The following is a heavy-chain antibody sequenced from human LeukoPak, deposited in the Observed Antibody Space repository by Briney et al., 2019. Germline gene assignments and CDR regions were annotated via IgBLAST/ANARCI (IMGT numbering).Heavy chain of an antibody. CDR1: GFTFSSYW. CDR2: IKQDGSEK. Sequence: GGSLRLSRAASGFTFSSYWMSWVRQAPGKGLEWVANIKQDGSEKYYVDSVKGRFTISGDNAKNSLYLQMNSLRAEDTAVYSCARGHIVVVPAAIPAFDIWGQGTMVTVSS. CDR3: ARGHIVVVPAAIPAFDI. D-gene: IGHD2-2*01. V-gene: IGHV3-7*04. J-gene: IGHJ3*02.